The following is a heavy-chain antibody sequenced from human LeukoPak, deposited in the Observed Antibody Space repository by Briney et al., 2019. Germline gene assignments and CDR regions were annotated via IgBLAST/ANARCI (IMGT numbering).Heavy chain of an antibody. V-gene: IGHV4-61*02. CDR1: GGSISSGSYY. CDR3: ARAEYDFWSGYYRD. D-gene: IGHD3-3*01. CDR2: IYTSGST. J-gene: IGHJ4*02. Sequence: PSETLSLTCTVSGGSISSGSYYWSWIRQPAGKGLEWIGRIYTSGSTNYNPSLKSRVTISVDTSKNQFSLKLSSVTAADTAVYYCARAEYDFWSGYYRDWGQGTLVTVSS.